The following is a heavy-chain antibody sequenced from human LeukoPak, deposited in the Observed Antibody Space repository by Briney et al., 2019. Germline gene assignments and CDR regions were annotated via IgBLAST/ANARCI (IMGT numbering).Heavy chain of an antibody. Sequence: PSETLSLTCAVYGGSFSNYYWSWMRQPPGKGLEWIGEINHGGYTNYSPSLKSRVTIPADTSKNQFSLKLSSVTAADTAVYFCGSSSNWQQYWGQGTLVTVSS. D-gene: IGHD6-13*01. V-gene: IGHV4-34*01. CDR3: GSSSNWQQY. CDR2: INHGGYT. J-gene: IGHJ1*01. CDR1: GGSFSNYY.